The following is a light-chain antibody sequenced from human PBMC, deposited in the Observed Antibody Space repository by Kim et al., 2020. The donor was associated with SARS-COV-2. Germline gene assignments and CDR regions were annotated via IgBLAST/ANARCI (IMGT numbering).Light chain of an antibody. V-gene: IGLV3-1*01. CDR2: QDS. Sequence: SVSPEQTASITCSGDKLGDKYACWYQQKPGQSPVLVIYQDSTRPSGIPERFSGSNAGNTATLTISGTQAMDEADYYCQAWDSSTVVFGGGTQLTVL. CDR3: QAWDSSTVV. J-gene: IGLJ2*01. CDR1: KLGDKY.